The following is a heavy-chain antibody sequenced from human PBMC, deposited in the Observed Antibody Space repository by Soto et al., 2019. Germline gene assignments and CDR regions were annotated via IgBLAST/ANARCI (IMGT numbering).Heavy chain of an antibody. J-gene: IGHJ4*02. CDR3: XXXXXXYGGGYFDY. CDR1: GFTVSSNY. D-gene: IGHD5-18*01. V-gene: IGHV3-66*01. Sequence: EVQLVESGGGLVQPGGSLRLSCAASGFTVSSNYXXXXXXAPGKGVEWVSVIYSGGSAYXXXSVKGRFTISRDTSXXXXXXXXXXXXXXXXXXXXXXXXXXXYGGGYFDYWGQGTLVTVSS. CDR2: IYSGGSA.